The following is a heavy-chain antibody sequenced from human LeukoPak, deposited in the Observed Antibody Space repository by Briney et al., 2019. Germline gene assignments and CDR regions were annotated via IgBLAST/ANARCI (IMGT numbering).Heavy chain of an antibody. CDR2: ISSSSNYI. Sequence: PGGSLRLSCVASGFTFSTYSMNWVRQAPGKGLEWVSSISSSSNYIYYADSVKGRFTISRDNSKNTLYLQMNSLRAEDTAVYYCAKEGYNMGFDYWGQGTLVTVSS. V-gene: IGHV3-21*01. CDR3: AKEGYNMGFDY. D-gene: IGHD1-14*01. CDR1: GFTFSTYS. J-gene: IGHJ4*02.